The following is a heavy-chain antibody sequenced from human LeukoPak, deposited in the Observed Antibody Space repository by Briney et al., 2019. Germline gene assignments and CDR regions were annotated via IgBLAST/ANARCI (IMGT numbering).Heavy chain of an antibody. CDR1: GGSISSGSYY. V-gene: IGHV4-61*02. CDR2: IYTSGST. CDR3: ARDTWGTTYYFDY. D-gene: IGHD3-16*01. Sequence: SQTLSLTCTVSGGSISSGSYYWSWIRQPAGKGLEWIGRIYTSGSTNYNPSLKSRVTISIDTSKNQFSLKLSSVTAADTAVYYCARDTWGTTYYFDYWGQEPWSPS. J-gene: IGHJ4*01.